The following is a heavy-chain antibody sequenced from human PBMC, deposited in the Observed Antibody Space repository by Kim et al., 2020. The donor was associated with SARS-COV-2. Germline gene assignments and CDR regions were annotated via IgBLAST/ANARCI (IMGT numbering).Heavy chain of an antibody. V-gene: IGHV3-73*01. Sequence: VKGRFTISRDDSKNTAYLQMNSLKTEDTAVYYCTRSPNYSSGDWDAFDIWGQGTMVTVSS. CDR3: TRSPNYSSGDWDAFDI. D-gene: IGHD6-19*01. J-gene: IGHJ3*02.